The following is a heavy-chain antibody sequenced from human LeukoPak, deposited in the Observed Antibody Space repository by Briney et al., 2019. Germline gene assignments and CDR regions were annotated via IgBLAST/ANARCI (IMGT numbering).Heavy chain of an antibody. Sequence: GGSLRLSCAASGFTFSSHGMSWVRQAPGKGLEWVSTISGSGDNTYYADSVKGRFTISRDNSKDTLYLQMNSLRAEDTAVYYCAKVTYGSGTYGAFDYWGQGTLVTVSS. V-gene: IGHV3-23*01. D-gene: IGHD3-10*01. CDR1: GFTFSSHG. CDR2: ISGSGDNT. J-gene: IGHJ4*02. CDR3: AKVTYGSGTYGAFDY.